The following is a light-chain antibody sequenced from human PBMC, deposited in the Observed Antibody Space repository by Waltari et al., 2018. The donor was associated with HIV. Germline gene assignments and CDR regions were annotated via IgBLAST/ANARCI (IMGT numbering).Light chain of an antibody. CDR1: QSISSW. CDR3: QQYNSYS. CDR2: KAS. J-gene: IGKJ2*03. V-gene: IGKV1-5*03. Sequence: DIQMTQSPSTLSASVGDRVTITCRASQSISSWLAWYQQKSGKAPKRLIYKASSLESGVPSRFSGSGSGTEFTLTISSLQPDDFATYFCQQYNSYSFGQGTKLEIK.